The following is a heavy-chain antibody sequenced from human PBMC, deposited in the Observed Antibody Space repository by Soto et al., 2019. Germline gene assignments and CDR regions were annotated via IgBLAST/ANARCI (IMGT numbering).Heavy chain of an antibody. D-gene: IGHD4-17*01. V-gene: IGHV4-39*05. Sequence: PSGTPSLPCTVTGGSLSRRHKFWGWVRPPPGKGLELIGSIFYSGTTYNNPSLNSRVTLSVDTSKNQFSLKLNSVTAADTAVYYCARYYGDYKNYFDYWGQGTLVTVSS. CDR2: IFYSGTT. J-gene: IGHJ4*02. CDR1: GGSLSRRHKF. CDR3: ARYYGDYKNYFDY.